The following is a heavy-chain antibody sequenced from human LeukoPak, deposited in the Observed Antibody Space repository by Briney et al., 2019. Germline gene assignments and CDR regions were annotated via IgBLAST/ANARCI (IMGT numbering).Heavy chain of an antibody. D-gene: IGHD2-2*01. CDR1: GYTFTGYY. CDR3: AREAGRVVVPAAIRSTGMDV. V-gene: IGHV1-69*13. CDR2: IIPIFGTA. Sequence: SVKVSCKASGYTFTGYYMHWVRQAPGQGLEWMGGIIPIFGTANYAQKFQGRVTITADESTSTAYMELSSLRSEDTAVYYCAREAGRVVVPAAIRSTGMDVWGQGTTVTVSS. J-gene: IGHJ6*02.